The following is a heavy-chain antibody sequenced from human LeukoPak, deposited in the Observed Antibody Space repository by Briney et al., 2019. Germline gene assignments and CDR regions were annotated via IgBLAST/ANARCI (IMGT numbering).Heavy chain of an antibody. CDR1: GFTFSSYG. V-gene: IGHV3-33*01. D-gene: IGHD4-17*01. Sequence: GRSLRLSCAASGFTFSSYGMHWVRQAPGKGLEWVAVILYDGSNKYYADSVKGRFTISRDNSKNTLYLQMNSLRAEDTAVYYCARDGAYGDPYFDYWGQGTLVTVSS. J-gene: IGHJ4*02. CDR3: ARDGAYGDPYFDY. CDR2: ILYDGSNK.